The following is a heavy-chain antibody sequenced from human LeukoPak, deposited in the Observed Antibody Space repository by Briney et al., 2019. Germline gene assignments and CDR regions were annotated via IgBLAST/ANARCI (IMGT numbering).Heavy chain of an antibody. CDR2: IIPIFGTA. Sequence: SVKVSCKASGGTFSSYAISWVRQAPGQGLEWMGGIIPIFGTANYAQKFQGRVTITTDESTSTAYMELSSLRSEDMAVYYCTRDSWGYNSSWFTYWGQGTLVTVSS. J-gene: IGHJ4*02. V-gene: IGHV1-69*05. CDR3: TRDSWGYNSSWFTY. CDR1: GGTFSSYA. D-gene: IGHD6-13*01.